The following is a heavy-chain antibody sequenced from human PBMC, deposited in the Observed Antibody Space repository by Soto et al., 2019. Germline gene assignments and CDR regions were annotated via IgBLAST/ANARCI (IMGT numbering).Heavy chain of an antibody. CDR1: GGTFSSYA. CDR3: ASEFRRWLHPGAFDI. V-gene: IGHV1-69*01. CDR2: IIPIFGTA. D-gene: IGHD5-12*01. Sequence: QVQLVQSGAEVKKPGSSGKVSCKASGGTFSSYAISWVRQAPGQGLEWMGGIIPIFGTANYAQKFQGRVTMTADESTSTAYMELSSLRSEDTAVYYCASEFRRWLHPGAFDIWGQGTMVTVSS. J-gene: IGHJ3*02.